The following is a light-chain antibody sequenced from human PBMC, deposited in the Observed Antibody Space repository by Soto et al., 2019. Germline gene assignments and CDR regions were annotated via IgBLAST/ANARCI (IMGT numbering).Light chain of an antibody. V-gene: IGLV2-11*01. Sequence: QSVLTQPRSVSGSPEQSVTISCTGTSSDVGGYTYVSWYQQHPGKAPKLMIYDVSKRPSGVPDRFSGSKSGNTASLTISGLQAEDEADYYCCSYAGRYTYVFGTGTKVTVL. CDR3: CSYAGRYTYV. J-gene: IGLJ1*01. CDR2: DVS. CDR1: SSDVGGYTY.